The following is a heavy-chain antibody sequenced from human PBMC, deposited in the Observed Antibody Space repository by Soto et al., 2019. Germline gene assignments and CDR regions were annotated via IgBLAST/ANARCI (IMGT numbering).Heavy chain of an antibody. J-gene: IGHJ4*02. D-gene: IGHD6-19*01. V-gene: IGHV2-5*02. CDR3: AHIVVAGLGYYFDY. CDR2: IYWDDDK. Sequence: QITLKESGPALVKATQTLTLTCTFSGFSLSSTRMAVGWIRQPPGKALEWLALIYWDDDKRYSPFLKSRLTITKDTSKNQVVLTMSNMDPVDTARYYCAHIVVAGLGYYFDYWGQGTLVIVSS. CDR1: GFSLSSTRMA.